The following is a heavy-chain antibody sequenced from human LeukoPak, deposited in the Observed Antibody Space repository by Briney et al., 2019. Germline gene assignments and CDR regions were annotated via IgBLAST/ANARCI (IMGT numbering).Heavy chain of an antibody. CDR1: GGSISSSSYY. V-gene: IGHV4-39*01. CDR2: IYYSGST. Sequence: PSETLSLTCTVSGGSISSSSYYWGWIRQPPGKGLEWIGSIYYSGSTYYNPSLKSRVTISVDTSKNQFSLKLSSVTAADTAVYYCARLIPSTVPDYWGQGTLVTVPS. CDR3: ARLIPSTVPDY. J-gene: IGHJ4*02. D-gene: IGHD4-17*01.